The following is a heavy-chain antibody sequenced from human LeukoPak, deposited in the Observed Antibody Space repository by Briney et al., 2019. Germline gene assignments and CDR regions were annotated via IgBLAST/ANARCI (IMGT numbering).Heavy chain of an antibody. CDR3: AKEADIVSFDL. Sequence: GASVEVSCKASGYTFTGNHVHWVRQAPGQGLEWMRWIDPNSGGTKYAQKFQDRVTMTSDTSISTAYMELSGLRSDDTAVYFCAKEADIVSFDLWGRGTLVTVSS. CDR1: GYTFTGNH. J-gene: IGHJ2*01. D-gene: IGHD2-15*01. CDR2: IDPNSGGT. V-gene: IGHV1-2*02.